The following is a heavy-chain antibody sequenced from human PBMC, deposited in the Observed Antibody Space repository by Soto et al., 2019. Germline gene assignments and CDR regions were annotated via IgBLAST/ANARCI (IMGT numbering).Heavy chain of an antibody. J-gene: IGHJ6*03. CDR3: AKIGDRRAYCTNGVCTPDYYYYMDV. CDR1: GFTFDDYA. V-gene: IGHV3-9*01. D-gene: IGHD2-8*01. Sequence: GGSLRLSCAASGFTFDDYAMHWVRQAPGKGLEWVSGISWNSGSIGYADSVKGRFTISRDNAKNSLYLQMNSLRAEDTALYYCAKIGDRRAYCTNGVCTPDYYYYMDVWGKGTTVTVSS. CDR2: ISWNSGSI.